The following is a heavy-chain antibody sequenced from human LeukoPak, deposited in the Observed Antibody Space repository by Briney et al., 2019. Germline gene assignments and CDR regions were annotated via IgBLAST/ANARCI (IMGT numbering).Heavy chain of an antibody. CDR3: ARDQTYYYDSTWFWFDP. Sequence: PSETLSLTCAVSGYSISSGYYWGWIRQPPGKGLEWSGSIYHSGSTYYNPSLKSRVTISVDTSKNQFSLKLSSVTAADTAVYYCARDQTYYYDSTWFWFDPWGQGTLVTVSS. CDR2: IYHSGST. CDR1: GYSISSGYY. V-gene: IGHV4-38-2*02. J-gene: IGHJ5*02. D-gene: IGHD3-22*01.